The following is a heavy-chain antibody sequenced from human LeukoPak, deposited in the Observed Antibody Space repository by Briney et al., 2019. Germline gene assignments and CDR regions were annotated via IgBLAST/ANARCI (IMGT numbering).Heavy chain of an antibody. V-gene: IGHV1-69*05. CDR1: GGTFSSNA. D-gene: IGHD6-13*01. Sequence: ASVKVSCKASGGTFSSNAISWVRQAPGQGREWMGRIIPIFGTANYAQKFQGRVTITTEESTSTAYMELSSLRSEDTAVYYCAREIPLIIAETPKDAFDIWGQGTMVTVSS. CDR3: AREIPLIIAETPKDAFDI. CDR2: IIPIFGTA. J-gene: IGHJ3*02.